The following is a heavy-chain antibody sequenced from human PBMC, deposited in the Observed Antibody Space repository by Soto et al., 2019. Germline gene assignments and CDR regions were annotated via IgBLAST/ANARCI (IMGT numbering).Heavy chain of an antibody. Sequence: GGSLRLSCAASGFTFSSYAMHWVRQAPGKGLEWVAVISYDGSNKYYADSVKGRFTISRDNSKNTLYLQMSSLRAEDTAVYYCASRVVIVMTWGQGTLVTVSS. CDR2: ISYDGSNK. CDR3: ASRVVIVMT. D-gene: IGHD3-3*01. CDR1: GFTFSSYA. J-gene: IGHJ4*02. V-gene: IGHV3-30-3*01.